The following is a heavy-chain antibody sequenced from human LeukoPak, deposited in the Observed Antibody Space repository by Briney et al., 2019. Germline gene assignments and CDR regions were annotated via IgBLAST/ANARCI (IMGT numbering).Heavy chain of an antibody. CDR1: GFTFSSYG. J-gene: IGHJ3*01. V-gene: IGHV3-48*04. D-gene: IGHD2-2*01. CDR3: ARVPLGYCSPTSC. Sequence: GGSLRLSCAASGFTFSSYGMNWVRQAPGKGLEWVSYISHSSSTIYYADSVKGRFTISRDNAKNSLYLQMNSLRAEDTAVYYCARVPLGYCSPTSCWGQGTMVTVSS. CDR2: ISHSSSTI.